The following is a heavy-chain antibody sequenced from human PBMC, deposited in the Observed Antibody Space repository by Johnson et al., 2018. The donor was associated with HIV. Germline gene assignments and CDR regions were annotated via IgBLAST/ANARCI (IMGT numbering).Heavy chain of an antibody. Sequence: VQLVESGGGLVQPGGSLRLSCAASGFTFSSYDMHWVRQATGKGLEWVSDIGTAGDTYYPGSVKGRFTISRENAKTSLYLQMNSLRAGDTDVYYCARANSRGAEYSNLGAFDIWGQGTMVTVSS. CDR3: ARANSRGAEYSNLGAFDI. CDR1: GFTFSSYD. V-gene: IGHV3-13*01. J-gene: IGHJ3*02. CDR2: IGTAGDT. D-gene: IGHD6-6*01.